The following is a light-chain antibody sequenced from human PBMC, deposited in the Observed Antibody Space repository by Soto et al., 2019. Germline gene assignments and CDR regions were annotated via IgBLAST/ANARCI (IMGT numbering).Light chain of an antibody. V-gene: IGKV1-33*01. CDR1: QDISNY. CDR2: DAS. J-gene: IGKJ3*01. Sequence: DVQMTQSPSSLSASVGDRVTITCQASQDISNYLNWYQQKPGKAPKFLIYDASNLETGVPSRFSGSGSGTDFTFTISSPQPEDIATYYCQQYDNLPLTFGPGTKVDIK. CDR3: QQYDNLPLT.